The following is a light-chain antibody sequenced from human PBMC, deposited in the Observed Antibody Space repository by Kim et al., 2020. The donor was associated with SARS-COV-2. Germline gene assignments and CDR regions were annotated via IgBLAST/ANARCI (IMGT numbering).Light chain of an antibody. Sequence: SYELTQPPSVSVSPGQTASITCSGDKLGYKYACWYQQKPGQSPVLVIYQDSKRPSGIPERFSGSNSGNTATLTISGTQAMDEADYYCQAWDSSSYVFGT. V-gene: IGLV3-1*01. J-gene: IGLJ1*01. CDR2: QDS. CDR1: KLGYKY. CDR3: QAWDSSSYV.